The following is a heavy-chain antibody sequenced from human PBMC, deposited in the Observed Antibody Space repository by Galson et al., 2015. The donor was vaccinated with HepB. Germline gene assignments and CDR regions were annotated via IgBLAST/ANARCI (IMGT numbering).Heavy chain of an antibody. CDR3: ARDYYDSSGYYGWFDP. CDR1: GDSVSTNRAA. CDR2: TYHRSQWFN. D-gene: IGHD3-22*01. J-gene: IGHJ5*02. Sequence: CAISGDSVSTNRAAWNRIRQSPSRGLEWLGRTYHRSQWFNDYAVSVRGRITIIADTSKNHFSLHLTSVTPEDTAVYYCARDYYDSSGYYGWFDPWGQGTLVTVSS. V-gene: IGHV6-1*01.